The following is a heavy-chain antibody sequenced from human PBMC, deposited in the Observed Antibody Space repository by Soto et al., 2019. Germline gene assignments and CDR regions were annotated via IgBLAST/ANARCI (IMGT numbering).Heavy chain of an antibody. D-gene: IGHD2-8*02. J-gene: IGHJ5*02. CDR1: VASIVSFGW. CDR2: IFHDGNT. V-gene: IGHV4-4*02. CDR3: ARHEGWTGPDQ. Sequence: SETRSLTCAFHVASIVSFGWWGCFRQPPGKGLEWIAEIFHDGNTNYIPSLKSRVTISVDKSQNQFSLNVYSVTAADTAVYYCARHEGWTGPDQWGQGTLVTVPS.